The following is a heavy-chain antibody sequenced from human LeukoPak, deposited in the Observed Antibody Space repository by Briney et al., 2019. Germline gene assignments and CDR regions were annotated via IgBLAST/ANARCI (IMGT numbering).Heavy chain of an antibody. CDR1: GFTFSSYW. CDR2: IKQDGSEK. Sequence: GGSLRLSCAASGFTFSSYWMSWVHQDPGKGLEWVANIKQDGSEKYYVDSVKGGFTISRDNAKNSLYLQMNSLRAEDTAVYYCARVSMGASTDYWGQGTLVTVSS. CDR3: ARVSMGASTDY. J-gene: IGHJ4*02. D-gene: IGHD1-26*01. V-gene: IGHV3-7*01.